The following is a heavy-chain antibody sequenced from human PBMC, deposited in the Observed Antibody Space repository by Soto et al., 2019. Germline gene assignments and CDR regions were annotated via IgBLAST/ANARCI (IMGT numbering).Heavy chain of an antibody. CDR2: INHSGST. CDR1: GGSFSGYY. D-gene: IGHD6-19*01. Sequence: SETLSLTCAVYGGSFSGYYWSWIRQPPGKGLEWIGEINHSGSTNYNPSLKSRVTISVDTSKNQFSLKLSSVTAADTAVYYCAASLAIAVAGNGRDDAFDIWGQGTMVTVSS. CDR3: AASLAIAVAGNGRDDAFDI. J-gene: IGHJ3*02. V-gene: IGHV4-34*01.